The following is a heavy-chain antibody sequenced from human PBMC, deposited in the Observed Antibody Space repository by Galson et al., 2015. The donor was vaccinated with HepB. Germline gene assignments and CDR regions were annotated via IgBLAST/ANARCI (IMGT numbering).Heavy chain of an antibody. CDR2: IKQDGSEK. V-gene: IGHV3-7*03. J-gene: IGHJ4*02. Sequence: SLRLSCAASGFTFSSYWMSWVRQAPGKGLEWVANIKQDGSEKYYVDSVKGRFTISRDNAKNSLYLQMNSLRAEDTAVYYCARGSTYYYGSGSYWGYYFDYWGQGTLVTVSS. CDR3: ARGSTYYYGSGSYWGYYFDY. D-gene: IGHD3-10*01. CDR1: GFTFSSYW.